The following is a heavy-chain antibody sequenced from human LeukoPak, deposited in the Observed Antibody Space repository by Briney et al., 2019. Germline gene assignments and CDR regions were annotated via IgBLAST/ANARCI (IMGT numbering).Heavy chain of an antibody. CDR1: GFTFDDYG. CDR2: INWNGGST. D-gene: IGHD2/OR15-2a*01. J-gene: IGHJ5*02. V-gene: IGHV3-20*04. Sequence: SGGSLRLSCAASGFTFDDYGMSWVRQAPGKGLESVSGINWNGGSTGYTDSVKGRFTISRDNAKNSLYLQMNSLRAEDTALYYCARGKTSQNIVTRKTYNWFGPWGQGTLVTVSS. CDR3: ARGKTSQNIVTRKTYNWFGP.